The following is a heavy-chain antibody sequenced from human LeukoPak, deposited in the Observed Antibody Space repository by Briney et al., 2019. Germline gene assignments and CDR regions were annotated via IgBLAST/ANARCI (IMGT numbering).Heavy chain of an antibody. J-gene: IGHJ5*02. Sequence: ASVKVSCKASGYTFTGYYMHWVRQAPGQGLEGMGWINPNSGGTNYAQKFQGRVTMTRDTSISTAYMELSRLRSDDTAVYYCARYCSREIRRWFDPWGQGTLVTVSS. D-gene: IGHD2-2*01. CDR1: GYTFTGYY. CDR2: INPNSGGT. CDR3: ARYCSREIRRWFDP. V-gene: IGHV1-2*02.